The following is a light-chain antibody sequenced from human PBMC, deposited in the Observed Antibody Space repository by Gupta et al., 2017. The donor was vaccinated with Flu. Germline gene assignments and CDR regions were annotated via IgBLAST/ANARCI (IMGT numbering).Light chain of an antibody. CDR2: DDI. V-gene: IGLV3-21*03. Sequence: SYVSTQPPSVSVAPGKTARITCGGNNIASNTVHWYQQKPGQAPVRVVHDDIDRPSGITDRVSCSNAGNTATPQISRVEAGDEADDYCQASASSRDQRVFGGGTKLTVL. CDR3: QASASSRDQRV. J-gene: IGLJ3*02. CDR1: NIASNT.